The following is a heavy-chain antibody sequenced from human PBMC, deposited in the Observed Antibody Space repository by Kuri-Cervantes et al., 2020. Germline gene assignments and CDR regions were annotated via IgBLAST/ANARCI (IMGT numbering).Heavy chain of an antibody. CDR1: GFTFNTYG. V-gene: IGHV4-34*01. CDR3: ARDSSGYYYFDF. CDR2: INHSGST. D-gene: IGHD3-22*01. Sequence: SETLSLTCAASGFTFNTYGMHWVRQAPGKGLEWIGEINHSGSTNYNPSLKSRVTISVDTSKNQFSLKLDSVTAADTAVYYCARDSSGYYYFDFWGQGTLVTVSS. J-gene: IGHJ4*02.